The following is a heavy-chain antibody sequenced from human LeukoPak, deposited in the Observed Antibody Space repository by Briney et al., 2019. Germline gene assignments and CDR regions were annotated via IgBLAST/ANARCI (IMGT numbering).Heavy chain of an antibody. CDR3: ARVTYSSLDY. CDR2: ITSSGSTI. CDR1: GFTFSRYE. Sequence: GGSLRLSCAASGFTFSRYEMNWVRPAPGKGLDGVSYITSSGSTIYYADSVKGRFTISRDNAKNSLYLQMNSLRAEDTAVYYCARVTYSSLDYWGQGTLVTVSS. J-gene: IGHJ4*02. D-gene: IGHD4-11*01. V-gene: IGHV3-48*03.